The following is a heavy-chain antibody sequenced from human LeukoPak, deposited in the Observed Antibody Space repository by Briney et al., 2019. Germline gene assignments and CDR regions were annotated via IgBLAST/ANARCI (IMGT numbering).Heavy chain of an antibody. D-gene: IGHD5-24*01. Sequence: SSETLSLTCTVPGGSISSYYWSWIRQPAGKGLEWIGRIYTSGSTNYNPSLKSRVTTSVDTSKNQISLKLSSVTAADAAVYYCARGARTGYNLEPFDNWGQGTLVTVSS. J-gene: IGHJ4*02. V-gene: IGHV4-4*07. CDR3: ARGARTGYNLEPFDN. CDR1: GGSISSYY. CDR2: IYTSGST.